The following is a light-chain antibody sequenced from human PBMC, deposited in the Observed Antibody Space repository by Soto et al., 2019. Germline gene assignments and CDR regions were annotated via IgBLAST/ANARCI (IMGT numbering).Light chain of an antibody. J-gene: IGLJ1*01. V-gene: IGLV1-51*01. CDR3: GSWDSSLSADV. Sequence: QSVLTQPPSVSADPGQRVTISCSGSSSNIGGNSVSWYQQLPGTAPKLLIYDDDKRHSGIPDQFSGSKSGTSATLGITGFQTGDEADYYCGSWDSSLSADVFGTGTKVTVL. CDR1: SSNIGGNS. CDR2: DDD.